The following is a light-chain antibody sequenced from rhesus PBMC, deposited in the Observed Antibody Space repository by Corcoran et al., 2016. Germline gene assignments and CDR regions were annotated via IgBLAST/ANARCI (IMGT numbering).Light chain of an antibody. CDR2: YAS. J-gene: IGKJ4*01. Sequence: MTQTPASVEVAVGGTVTIKCQASESILDYLNWYQQKLGQPTKLLIYYASTLASGVPARFKGSGSGTEFTLTISGVECADAATYYCQFGYITNNPDNTFGGGTEVVVK. CDR3: QFGYITNNPDNT. V-gene: IGKV1-74*01. CDR1: ESILDY.